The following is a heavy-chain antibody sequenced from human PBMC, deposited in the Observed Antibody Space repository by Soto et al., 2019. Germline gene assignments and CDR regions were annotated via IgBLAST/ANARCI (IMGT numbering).Heavy chain of an antibody. CDR1: GYSFAGYW. CDR3: ARQIYGSVIVPGFQYYFDS. Sequence: PGESLKISCKGSGYSFAGYWITWVRQKPGQGLEWMGRIDPSDSQTYYSPSFRGHVTISVTKSITTVFLQWSSLRASDTAMYYCARQIYGSVIVPGFQYYFDSRGQGTPVTLFS. D-gene: IGHD3-16*02. CDR2: IDPSDSQT. V-gene: IGHV5-10-1*01. J-gene: IGHJ4*02.